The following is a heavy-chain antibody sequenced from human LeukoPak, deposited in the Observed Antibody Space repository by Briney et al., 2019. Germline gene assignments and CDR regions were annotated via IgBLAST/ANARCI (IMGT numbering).Heavy chain of an antibody. J-gene: IGHJ4*02. CDR3: ASLPYYDILTGYYGVY. V-gene: IGHV4-31*03. D-gene: IGHD3-9*01. CDR2: IYYSGST. CDR1: GGSISSGGYY. Sequence: PSETLSLTCTVSGGSISSGGYYWSWIRQHPGKGLEWIGYIYYSGSTYYNPSLKSRVTISVDTSKNQFSLKLSSVTAADTAVYYCASLPYYDILTGYYGVYWGQGTLATVSS.